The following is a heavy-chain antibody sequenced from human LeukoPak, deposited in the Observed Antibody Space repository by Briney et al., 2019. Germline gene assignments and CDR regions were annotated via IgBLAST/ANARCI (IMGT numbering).Heavy chain of an antibody. V-gene: IGHV3-9*01. CDR1: GLTFDDYA. J-gene: IGHJ4*02. D-gene: IGHD3/OR15-3a*01. Sequence: GRSLRLSCAASGLTFDDYAMHWVRQAPGKGLGWVSGISWNSGSIGYADSVRGRFTIYRDNAKNSLYLQMNSLRVEDTALYYCAKRVSAWTNTAGFDYWGQGTLVTVSS. CDR2: ISWNSGSI. CDR3: AKRVSAWTNTAGFDY.